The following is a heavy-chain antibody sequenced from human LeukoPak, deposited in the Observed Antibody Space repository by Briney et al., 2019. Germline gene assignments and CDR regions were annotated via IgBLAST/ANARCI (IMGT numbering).Heavy chain of an antibody. V-gene: IGHV1-2*02. CDR2: INPNSGGT. Sequence: GASVKVSCKASGYTFTGYYMHWVRQAPGQGLEWMGWINPNSGGTNYAQKFQGRVTMTRDTSISTAYMELSRLRSDGTAVYYCARDSGSYYGDYQFDYWGQGTLVTVSS. D-gene: IGHD4-17*01. CDR3: ARDSGSYYGDYQFDY. CDR1: GYTFTGYY. J-gene: IGHJ4*02.